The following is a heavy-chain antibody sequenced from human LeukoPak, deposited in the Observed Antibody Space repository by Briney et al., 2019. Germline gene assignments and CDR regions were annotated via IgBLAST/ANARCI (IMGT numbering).Heavy chain of an antibody. J-gene: IGHJ4*02. Sequence: SETLSLTCTVSGGSISSSSYYWGWIRQPPGKGLEWIGSIYYSGSTYYNPSLKSRVTISVDTSKNQFSLKLSSVIAADTAVYYCARRPYYDFWSGYTFDYWGQGTLVTVSS. CDR1: GGSISSSSYY. CDR2: IYYSGST. D-gene: IGHD3-3*01. V-gene: IGHV4-39*01. CDR3: ARRPYYDFWSGYTFDY.